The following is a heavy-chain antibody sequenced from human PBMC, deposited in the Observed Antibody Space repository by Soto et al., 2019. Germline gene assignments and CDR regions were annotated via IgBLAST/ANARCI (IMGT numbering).Heavy chain of an antibody. Sequence: SLTCTVSGGSISSGDYYWSWIRQPPGKGLEWIGYIYYSGSTYYNPSLKSRVTISVDTSKNQFSLKLSSVTAADTAVYYCARGPRYYYDSSGYLNWFDPWGQGTLVTVSS. CDR3: ARGPRYYYDSSGYLNWFDP. J-gene: IGHJ5*02. V-gene: IGHV4-30-4*01. CDR2: IYYSGST. CDR1: GGSISSGDYY. D-gene: IGHD3-22*01.